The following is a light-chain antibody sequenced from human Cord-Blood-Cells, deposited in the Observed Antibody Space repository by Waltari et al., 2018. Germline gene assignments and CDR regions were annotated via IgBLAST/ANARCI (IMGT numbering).Light chain of an antibody. J-gene: IGLJ3*02. CDR3: QSYDSSLWV. V-gene: IGLV6-57*03. CDR1: SGSIASNY. CDR2: EDN. Sequence: NFMLTQPHSVSESPGKTVTTSCTRSSGSIASNYVQWYQQRPGSAPTTVIYEDNQRPSGVPDRFSGSIDSSSNSASLTISGLKTEDEADYYCQSYDSSLWVFGGGTKLTVL.